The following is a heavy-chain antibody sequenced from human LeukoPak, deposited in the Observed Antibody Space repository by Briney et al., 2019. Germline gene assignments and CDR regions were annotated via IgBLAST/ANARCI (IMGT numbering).Heavy chain of an antibody. V-gene: IGHV3-21*01. CDR3: ARTLNYDFWSGYYTAYYFDY. J-gene: IGHJ4*02. Sequence: GGSLRLSCAASGFTFSSYSMNWVRQAPGKGLEWVSSISSSSSYIYYADSVKGRFTISRDNAKNSLYLQMNSLRAEDTAVYYCARTLNYDFWSGYYTAYYFDYWGQGTLVTVSS. CDR1: GFTFSSYS. CDR2: ISSSSSYI. D-gene: IGHD3-3*01.